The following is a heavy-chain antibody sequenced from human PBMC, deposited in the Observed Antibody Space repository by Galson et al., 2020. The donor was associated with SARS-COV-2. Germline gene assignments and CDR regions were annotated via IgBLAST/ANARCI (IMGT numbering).Heavy chain of an antibody. Sequence: EGSLRLSCVASGFTFSSYWMSWVRQAPGKGLEWVANIKEDGSEKYYVDSVKGRFTISRDNAKNSLYLQMNSLRAEDTAVYYCAKVGYGGAFWDYWGRGTLVTVSS. CDR2: IKEDGSEK. V-gene: IGHV3-7*01. D-gene: IGHD4-17*01. CDR1: GFTFSSYW. J-gene: IGHJ4*02. CDR3: AKVGYGGAFWDY.